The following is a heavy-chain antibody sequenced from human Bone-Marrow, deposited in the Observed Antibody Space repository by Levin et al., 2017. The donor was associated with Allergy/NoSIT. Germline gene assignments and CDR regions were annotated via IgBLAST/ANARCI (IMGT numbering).Heavy chain of an antibody. D-gene: IGHD3-10*01. CDR1: GYSFTSYW. J-gene: IGHJ5*02. CDR3: ARREGGLLWFREYNWFDP. V-gene: IGHV5-51*01. Sequence: GGSLRLSCKGSGYSFTSYWIGWVRQMPGKGLEWMGIIYPGDSDTRYSPSFQGQVTISADKSISTAYLQWSSLKASDTAMYYCARREGGLLWFREYNWFDPWGQGTLVTVSS. CDR2: IYPGDSDT.